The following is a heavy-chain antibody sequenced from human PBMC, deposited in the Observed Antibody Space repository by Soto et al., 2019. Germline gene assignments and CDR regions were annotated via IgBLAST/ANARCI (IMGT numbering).Heavy chain of an antibody. D-gene: IGHD6-19*01. Sequence: QVDLVQSGAEVKKPGASVTISCKASGSAITRYYIHWVRQAPGRGLAWMGIINPGGGSASYAQNFQDRVTIDKDTSTGTVYMDLRSLRTEDTAVYYCARDTSGWSLNGLDVWGQGTTVNVSS. V-gene: IGHV1-46*01. CDR1: GSAITRYY. CDR2: INPGGGSA. J-gene: IGHJ6*02. CDR3: ARDTSGWSLNGLDV.